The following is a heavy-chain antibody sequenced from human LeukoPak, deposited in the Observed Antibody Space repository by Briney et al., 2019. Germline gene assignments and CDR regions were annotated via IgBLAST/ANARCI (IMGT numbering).Heavy chain of an antibody. D-gene: IGHD5-24*01. Sequence: GGSLRLSCAASGFTFSTYSMNWVRQAPGKGLEWISYITSRSNIISYADSVKGRFTISRDNAKNSLYLQMNSLRDEDTAVYYCARDRQYASDIWGQGTMVTVSS. CDR2: ITSRSNII. V-gene: IGHV3-48*02. J-gene: IGHJ3*02. CDR1: GFTFSTYS. CDR3: ARDRQYASDI.